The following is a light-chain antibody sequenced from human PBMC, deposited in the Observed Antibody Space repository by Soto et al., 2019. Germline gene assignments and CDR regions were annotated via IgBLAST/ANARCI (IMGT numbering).Light chain of an antibody. CDR3: NSYSSSTSLPYV. CDR1: TNDVGGYNY. V-gene: IGLV2-14*01. J-gene: IGLJ1*01. Sequence: QSVLTQPASVSGSPGQSITISCTGTTNDVGGYNYVSWYQQHPGKAPKLLIFEVSSRPSGVSNRFSGSKSGNTASLTISALQAEHEADYFCNSYSSSTSLPYVFGTGTRSPS. CDR2: EVS.